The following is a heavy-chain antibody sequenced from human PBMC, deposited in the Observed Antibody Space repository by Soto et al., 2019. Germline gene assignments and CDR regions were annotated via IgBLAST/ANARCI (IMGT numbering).Heavy chain of an antibody. Sequence: QVQLQESGPGLVKPSETLSLTCTVSGGSVSSGSYYWSWIRQPPGKGLEWIGYISYSGNTNYNSPLKSRVTISKDTSEKQFSLKVNSVTAADTAVYYCARYTTGGTGFDFWGQGSLVTVS. CDR3: ARYTTGGTGFDF. J-gene: IGHJ4*02. CDR2: ISYSGNT. CDR1: GGSVSSGSYY. V-gene: IGHV4-61*01. D-gene: IGHD1-1*01.